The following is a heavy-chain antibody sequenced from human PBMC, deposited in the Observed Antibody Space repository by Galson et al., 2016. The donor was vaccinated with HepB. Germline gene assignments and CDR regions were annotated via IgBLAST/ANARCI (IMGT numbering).Heavy chain of an antibody. CDR1: GFTFGDYN. J-gene: IGHJ4*02. V-gene: IGHV3-43*01. CDR3: AKANPPTPGVFDY. Sequence: SLRLSCAASGFTFGDYNMHWVRQTPEKGLEWVSLITWYGGDTYYADSVKGRFTISRDNSKNTLYLQMNSLRTEDTALYYCAKANPPTPGVFDYWGQGTLVTVSS. D-gene: IGHD3-16*01. CDR2: ITWYGGDT.